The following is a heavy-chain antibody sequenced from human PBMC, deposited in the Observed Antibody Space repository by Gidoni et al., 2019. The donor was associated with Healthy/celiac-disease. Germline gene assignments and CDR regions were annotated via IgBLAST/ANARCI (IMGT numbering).Heavy chain of an antibody. V-gene: IGHV3-33*01. CDR1: GFTFSSYG. Sequence: QVQLVASGGGVVQPARSLSLSFAASGFTFSSYGMHWVRQAPGKGLEWVAVIWDDGSKYYADDVKGRFTISRDNSKNTLYLKMNSMRAEDTAVYDCTRAYCNYDSSGCLGDYWGQGTLVTVSS. J-gene: IGHJ4*02. CDR3: TRAYCNYDSSGCLGDY. CDR2: IWDDGSK. D-gene: IGHD3-22*01.